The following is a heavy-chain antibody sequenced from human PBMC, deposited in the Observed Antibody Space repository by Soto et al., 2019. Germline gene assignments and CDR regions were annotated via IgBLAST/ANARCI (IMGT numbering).Heavy chain of an antibody. D-gene: IGHD2-15*01. V-gene: IGHV3-23*01. CDR2: ISGTGVPT. CDR3: AKSFCSSSSCFFLWVDP. CDR1: GFDFSSYA. Sequence: LRLSCAASGFDFSSYAMSWVRQAPGKGLECISLISGTGVPTLYAESVKGRFSVSRDNSKDTLFLEMNNLGVDDTAMYYCAKSFCSSSSCFFLWVDPWGPGTLVTVSS. J-gene: IGHJ5*02.